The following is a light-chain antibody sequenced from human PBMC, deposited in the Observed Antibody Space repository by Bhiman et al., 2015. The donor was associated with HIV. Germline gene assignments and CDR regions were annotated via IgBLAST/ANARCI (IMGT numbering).Light chain of an antibody. J-gene: IGLJ1*01. CDR3: CSLTSSITYV. CDR2: EVS. CDR1: SSDVGSYNL. V-gene: IGLV2-14*02. Sequence: QSALTQPASVSGSPGQSITISCTGTSSDVGSYNLVSWYQHHPGKAPKLMIYEVSKRPSGISHRFSGSKSGNTASLTISGLQPEDEADYYCCSLTSSITYVFGTGTNVTVL.